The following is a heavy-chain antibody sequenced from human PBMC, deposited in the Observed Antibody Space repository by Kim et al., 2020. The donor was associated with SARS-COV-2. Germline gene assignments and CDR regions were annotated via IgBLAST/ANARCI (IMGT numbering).Heavy chain of an antibody. Sequence: ASVKVSCKASGYTFTSYAMNWVRQAPGQGLEWMGWINTNTGNPTYAQGFTGRFVFSLDTSVSTAYLQISSLKAEDTAVYYCARPPAHCSSTNCYTGQYYYSYYGMDVWGQGTTVTVSS. D-gene: IGHD2-2*02. CDR2: INTNTGNP. CDR3: ARPPAHCSSTNCYTGQYYYSYYGMDV. V-gene: IGHV7-4-1*02. J-gene: IGHJ6*02. CDR1: GYTFTSYA.